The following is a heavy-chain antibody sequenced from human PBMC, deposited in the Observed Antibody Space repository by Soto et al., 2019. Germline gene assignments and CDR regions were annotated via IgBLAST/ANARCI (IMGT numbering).Heavy chain of an antibody. Sequence: QVQLVESGGGVVQPGRSLRLSCAASGFTFSSYGMHWVRQAPGKGLEWVAVISYDGSNKYYADSVKGRFTISRDNSKNTLYLQMNSLSAEDTAVYYCAKYYDFWSGYGFWFAPWGQGTLVTVSS. D-gene: IGHD3-3*01. J-gene: IGHJ5*02. CDR1: GFTFSSYG. V-gene: IGHV3-30*18. CDR2: ISYDGSNK. CDR3: AKYYDFWSGYGFWFAP.